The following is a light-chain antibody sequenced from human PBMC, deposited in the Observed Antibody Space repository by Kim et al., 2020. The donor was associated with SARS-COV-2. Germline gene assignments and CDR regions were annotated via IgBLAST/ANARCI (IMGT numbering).Light chain of an antibody. V-gene: IGKV3-20*01. J-gene: IGKJ2*01. CDR2: GAS. CDR3: QQYGSSPYT. Sequence: LPPANRAPLSCRASQGVSSTYLAWYQQNPGQAPRLLIYGASSRATGIPDRFSGSGSGTDFTLTISRLEPEDFAAYYCQQYGSSPYTFGQGTKLEI. CDR1: QGVSSTY.